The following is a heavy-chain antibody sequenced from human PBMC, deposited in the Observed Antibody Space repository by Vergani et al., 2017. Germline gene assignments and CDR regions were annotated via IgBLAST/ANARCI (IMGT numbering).Heavy chain of an antibody. D-gene: IGHD6-13*01. J-gene: IGHJ6*02. Sequence: EVQLVQSGAEVKKPGESLKISCKGPGYSFTSYWISWVRQMPGKGLEWVGRIDPSDSYTNYSPSFQGHVTISADKSISTAYLQWSSLKASDTAMYYCARLAAAATYYYYGMDVWGQGTTVTVSS. CDR2: IDPSDSYT. CDR3: ARLAAAATYYYYGMDV. V-gene: IGHV5-10-1*01. CDR1: GYSFTSYW.